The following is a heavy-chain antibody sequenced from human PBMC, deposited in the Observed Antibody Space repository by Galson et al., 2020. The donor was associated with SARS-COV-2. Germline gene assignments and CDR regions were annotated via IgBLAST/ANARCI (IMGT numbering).Heavy chain of an antibody. J-gene: IGHJ4*02. D-gene: IGHD3-22*01. CDR3: ARDLGYYDSSGLLDY. Sequence: GESLKISCAASGFTFSSYSMNWVRQAPGKGLEWVSSISSSSSYIYYADSVKGRFTISRDNAKNSLYLQMNSLRAEDTAVYYCARDLGYYDSSGLLDYWGQGTLVTVSS. CDR1: GFTFSSYS. V-gene: IGHV3-21*01. CDR2: ISSSSSYI.